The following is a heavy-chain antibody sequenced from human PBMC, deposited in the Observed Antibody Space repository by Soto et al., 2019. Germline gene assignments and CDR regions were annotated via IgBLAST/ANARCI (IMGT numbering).Heavy chain of an antibody. J-gene: IGHJ6*02. CDR3: ARGRGVIITNYYYGMDV. CDR2: IIPIFGTA. Sequence: VASVKVSCKASGGTFSSYAISWVRQAPGQGLEWMGGIIPIFGTANYAQKFQGRVTITADESTSTAYMELSSLRSEDTAVYYCARGRGVIITNYYYGMDVWGQGTTVTVSS. CDR1: GGTFSSYA. V-gene: IGHV1-69*13. D-gene: IGHD3-10*01.